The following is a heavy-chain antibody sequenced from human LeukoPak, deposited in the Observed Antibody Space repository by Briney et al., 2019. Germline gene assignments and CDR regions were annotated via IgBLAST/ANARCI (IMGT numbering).Heavy chain of an antibody. Sequence: ASVKVSCKASGYTFTGYYMHWVRQAPGQGLEWMGWINPNSGGTNYAQKFQGRVTMTRDTSISTAYMELSRLRSDDTAVYYCARAIGYCSSTSCRYNWYDPWGQGTLVTVSS. V-gene: IGHV1-2*02. D-gene: IGHD2-2*01. CDR2: INPNSGGT. J-gene: IGHJ5*02. CDR3: ARAIGYCSSTSCRYNWYDP. CDR1: GYTFTGYY.